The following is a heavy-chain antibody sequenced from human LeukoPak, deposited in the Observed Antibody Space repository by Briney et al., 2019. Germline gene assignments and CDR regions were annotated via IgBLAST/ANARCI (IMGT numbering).Heavy chain of an antibody. CDR2: ISSSSSYI. V-gene: IGHV3-21*01. CDR1: GFTFSSYS. D-gene: IGHD3-10*01. Sequence: GGSLRLSCAASGFTFSSYSMNWVRQAPGKGLEWVSSISSSSSYIYYADSVKGRFTISRDNAKNSLYLQMNSLRAEDTAVYYCARAELLWFGELWERAFDIWGQRTMVTVPS. CDR3: ARAELLWFGELWERAFDI. J-gene: IGHJ3*02.